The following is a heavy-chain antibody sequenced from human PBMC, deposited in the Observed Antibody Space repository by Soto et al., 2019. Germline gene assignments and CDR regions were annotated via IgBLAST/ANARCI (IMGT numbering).Heavy chain of an antibody. D-gene: IGHD3-22*01. CDR3: ASTRRWLSFDS. V-gene: IGHV4-59*01. CDR2: IYYSGST. J-gene: IGHJ4*02. CDR1: GGSISTDY. Sequence: PSETLSLTCTASGGSISTDYWSWIRQPPGKGLEWIGNIYYSGSTNYNPSLKSRVTISLDTSKNEFSLKLSSVTAADTAVYYCASTRRWLSFDSWGPGTLVTVSS.